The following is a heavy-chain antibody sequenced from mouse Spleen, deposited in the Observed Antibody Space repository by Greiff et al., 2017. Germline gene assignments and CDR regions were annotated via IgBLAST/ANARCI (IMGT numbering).Heavy chain of an antibody. J-gene: IGHJ3*01. CDR2: IWSGGST. V-gene: IGHV2-2*01. D-gene: IGHD4-1*01. CDR3: ARTGRGFAY. CDR1: GFSLTSYG. Sequence: VQVVESGPGLVQPSQSLSITCTVSGFSLTSYGVHWVRQSPGKGLEWLGVIWSGGSTDYNAAFISRLSISKDNSKSQVFFKMNSLQADDTAIYYCARTGRGFAYWGQGTLVTVSA.